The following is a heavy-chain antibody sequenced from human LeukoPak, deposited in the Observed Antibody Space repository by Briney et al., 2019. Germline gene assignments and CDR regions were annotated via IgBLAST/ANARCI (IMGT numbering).Heavy chain of an antibody. Sequence: SETLSLTCTVSGGSISSSNYQWAWIRQSPGKGLEWIGSIYYDGGTNYNPSLKSRVTIPVDMSKNQFSLKLSSVTASDTAVYYCARHPSCTVVTHCSFDYWGQGTLVTVSS. D-gene: IGHD2-2*01. CDR3: ARHPSCTVVTHCSFDY. CDR1: GGSISSSNYQ. V-gene: IGHV4-39*01. J-gene: IGHJ4*02. CDR2: IYYDGGT.